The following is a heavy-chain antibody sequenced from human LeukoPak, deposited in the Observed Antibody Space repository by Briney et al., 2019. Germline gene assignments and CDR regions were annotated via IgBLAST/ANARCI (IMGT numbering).Heavy chain of an antibody. D-gene: IGHD2-2*02. CDR3: AKAAAILDYYYYYMDV. J-gene: IGHJ6*03. Sequence: GGSLRLSCAASGFTFSSYAMSWVRQAPGKGLEWVSAISGSGGSTYYADSVKGRFTISRDNSKNTLYLQMNSLRAEDTAVYHCAKAAAILDYYYYYMDVWGKGTTVTVSS. CDR2: ISGSGGST. V-gene: IGHV3-23*01. CDR1: GFTFSSYA.